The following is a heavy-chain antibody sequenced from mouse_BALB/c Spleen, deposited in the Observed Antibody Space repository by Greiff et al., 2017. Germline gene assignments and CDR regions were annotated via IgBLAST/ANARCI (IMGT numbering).Heavy chain of an antibody. D-gene: IGHD1-3*01. V-gene: IGHV3-6*02. CDR1: GYSITSGYY. CDR3: ARRVGSLFDY. Sequence: DVKLVESGPGLVKPSQSLSLTCSVTGYSITSGYYWNWIRQFPGNKLEWMGYISYDGSNNYNPSLKNRISITRDTSKNQFFLKLNSVTTEDTATYYCARRVGSLFDYWGQGTTLTVSS. CDR2: ISYDGSN. J-gene: IGHJ2*01.